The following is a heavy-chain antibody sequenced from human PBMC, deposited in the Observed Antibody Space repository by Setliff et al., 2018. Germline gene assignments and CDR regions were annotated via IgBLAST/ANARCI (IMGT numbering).Heavy chain of an antibody. Sequence: PSETLSLTCNVSGGSISSDYWAWIRQPPGEALEWIGYFYHSASSNYNPSLKGRVTMSADTSKKQLYLSLTSVSVADTAMYYCARSHYYASGNSHYYYMDVWGKGTAVTVSS. CDR1: GGSISSDY. J-gene: IGHJ6*03. D-gene: IGHD3-10*01. CDR3: ARSHYYASGNSHYYYMDV. V-gene: IGHV4-59*08. CDR2: FYHSASS.